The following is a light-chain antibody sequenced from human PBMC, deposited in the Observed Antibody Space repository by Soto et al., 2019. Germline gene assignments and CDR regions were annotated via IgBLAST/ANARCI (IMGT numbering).Light chain of an antibody. CDR2: DAS. CDR1: QGISTY. J-gene: IGKJ5*01. Sequence: DIQMTQSPSSLSASVGERVTITCRASQGISTYLNWYQQKPGKAPKLLIYDASNLETGVPSRFSGSGSGTDFTYTISSLQPEDIATYYCQQYSHLITFGQGTRLEIK. V-gene: IGKV1-33*01. CDR3: QQYSHLIT.